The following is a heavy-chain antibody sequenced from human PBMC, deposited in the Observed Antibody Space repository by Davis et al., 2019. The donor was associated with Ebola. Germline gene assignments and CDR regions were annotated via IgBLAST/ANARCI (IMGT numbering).Heavy chain of an antibody. D-gene: IGHD4-17*01. V-gene: IGHV5-51*01. CDR3: ARPSSTVTTIGVAFDI. J-gene: IGHJ3*02. Sequence: KVSCKGSGYSFTSYWIGWVRQMPGKGLEWMGIIYPGDSDTRYSPSFQGQVTISADKSISTAYLQWSSLKASDTAMYYCARPSSTVTTIGVAFDIWGQGTMVTVSS. CDR2: IYPGDSDT. CDR1: GYSFTSYW.